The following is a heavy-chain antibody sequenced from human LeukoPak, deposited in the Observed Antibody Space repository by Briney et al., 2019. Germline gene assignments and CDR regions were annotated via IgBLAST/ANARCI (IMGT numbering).Heavy chain of an antibody. J-gene: IGHJ5*02. V-gene: IGHV4-59*08. D-gene: IGHD3-9*01. CDR1: GGSISSYY. CDR2: IYYSGST. Sequence: SETLSLTCTVSGGSISSYYWSWIRQPPGKGLEWIGYIYYSGSTNYNPSLKSRVTISVDTSKNQFSLKLSSVTAADTAVYYCARLGTYYDILTGYSSNWFVPWGQGTLVTVSS. CDR3: ARLGTYYDILTGYSSNWFVP.